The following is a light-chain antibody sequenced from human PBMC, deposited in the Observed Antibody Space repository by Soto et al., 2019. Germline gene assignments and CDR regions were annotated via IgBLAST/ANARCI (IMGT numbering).Light chain of an antibody. CDR3: QQLNTNPYT. CDR1: QGISSY. V-gene: IGKV1-9*01. Sequence: DIQLTQSPSFLSASVGDRVTITCRASQGISSYLAWYQQKPGKAPKLLIYAASTLQSGVPSRFSGSGSATEFTLTITSLQPADCATYYCQQLNTNPYTFGQGTKLEIK. CDR2: AAS. J-gene: IGKJ2*01.